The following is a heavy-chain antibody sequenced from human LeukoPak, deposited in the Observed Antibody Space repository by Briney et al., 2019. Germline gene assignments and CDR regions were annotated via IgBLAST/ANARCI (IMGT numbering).Heavy chain of an antibody. D-gene: IGHD2-2*01. V-gene: IGHV3-23*01. CDR3: AKDHLQDIVVVPAAYNY. CDR1: GFTFSSYA. Sequence: GGSLRLSCAASGFTFSSYAMSWVRQAPGKGLEWVSAISGSGGSTYYADSVKGRFTISRDNSKNTLYLQMNSLRAEDTAVYYCAKDHLQDIVVVPAAYNYWGQGTLVTVSS. CDR2: ISGSGGST. J-gene: IGHJ4*02.